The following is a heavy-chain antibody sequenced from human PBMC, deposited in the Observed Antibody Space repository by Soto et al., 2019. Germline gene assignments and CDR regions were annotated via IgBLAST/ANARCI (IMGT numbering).Heavy chain of an antibody. D-gene: IGHD4-17*01. J-gene: IGHJ4*02. CDR2: IIPILGIA. V-gene: IGHV1-69*08. CDR3: AREGDYGDYAYDY. Sequence: QVQLVQSGAEVKKPGSSVKVSCKASAGTFSSYTISWVRQAPGQGLEWMGRIIPILGIANYAQKFQGRVTITADKSTSTAYMELSSLRSEDTAVSYCAREGDYGDYAYDYWGQGTLVTVSS. CDR1: AGTFSSYT.